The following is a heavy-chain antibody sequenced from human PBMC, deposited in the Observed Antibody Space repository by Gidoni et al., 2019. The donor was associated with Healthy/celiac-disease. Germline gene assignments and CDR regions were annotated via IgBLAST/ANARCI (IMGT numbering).Heavy chain of an antibody. D-gene: IGHD4-17*01. CDR2: INHSGST. J-gene: IGHJ4*02. CDR1: GESFSGYY. Sequence: QVQLQQWGAGLLKPSETLSLTCAVYGESFSGYYWSWIRQPPGKGLEWIGEINHSGSTNYNPSLKSRVTISVDTSKNQFSLKLSSVTAADTAVYYCARAAPTVVTPGYFDYWGQGTLVTVSS. V-gene: IGHV4-34*01. CDR3: ARAAPTVVTPGYFDY.